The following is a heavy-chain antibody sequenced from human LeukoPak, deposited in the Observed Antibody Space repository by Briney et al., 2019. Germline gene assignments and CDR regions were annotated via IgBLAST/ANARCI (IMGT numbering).Heavy chain of an antibody. CDR1: GGSISSSSYY. CDR2: IYYSGST. D-gene: IGHD3-10*01. J-gene: IGHJ4*02. Sequence: SETLSLTCTVSGGSISSSSYYWGWIRQPPGKGLEWIGSIYYSGSTYYNPSLKSRVTISVDTSKNQFSLKLSSVTAADTAVYYCARWAHMVRGVIFDYWGQGTLVTVSS. V-gene: IGHV4-39*07. CDR3: ARWAHMVRGVIFDY.